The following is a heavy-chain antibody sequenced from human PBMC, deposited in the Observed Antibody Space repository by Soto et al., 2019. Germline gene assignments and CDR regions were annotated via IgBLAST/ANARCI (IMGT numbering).Heavy chain of an antibody. Sequence: EVQLVESGGDLVQPGGSLRLSCAASGFTFTSYWMHWVRQTPGKGLVWVSRINPDGSRTSYADSVKGRFTISRDNAKNTLYLQMNSLGAEDTAVYYCAIFAVTTYYFDYWGHGTLVTVSS. V-gene: IGHV3-74*01. D-gene: IGHD4-17*01. J-gene: IGHJ4*01. CDR1: GFTFTSYW. CDR3: AIFAVTTYYFDY. CDR2: INPDGSRT.